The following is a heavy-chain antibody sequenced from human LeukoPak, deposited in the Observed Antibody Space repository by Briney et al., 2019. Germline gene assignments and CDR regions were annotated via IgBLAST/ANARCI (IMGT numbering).Heavy chain of an antibody. CDR1: GYTFTGYY. Sequence: ASVKVSCKASGYTFTGYYMHWVRQAPGQGLEWMGWINPNSGGTNYAQKFQGRVTMTRDTSISTAYMKLSRLRSDDTAVYYCASGTGTGVGYFDYWGQGTLVTVSS. V-gene: IGHV1-2*02. CDR3: ASGTGTGVGYFDY. D-gene: IGHD1-1*01. J-gene: IGHJ4*02. CDR2: INPNSGGT.